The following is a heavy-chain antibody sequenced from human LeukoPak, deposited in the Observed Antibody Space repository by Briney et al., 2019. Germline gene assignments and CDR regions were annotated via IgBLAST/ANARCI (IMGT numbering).Heavy chain of an antibody. CDR3: ARDSDYYYGSGSYYRGVY. CDR1: GGTFSSYA. CDR2: IIPIFGTA. Sequence: SVKVSCKASGGTFSSYAISWVRQAPGQGLEWMGGIIPIFGTANYAQKFQGRVTITADESTSTAYMELSSLRSEDTAVYYWARDSDYYYGSGSYYRGVYWGQGTLVTVSS. D-gene: IGHD3-10*01. J-gene: IGHJ4*02. V-gene: IGHV1-69*01.